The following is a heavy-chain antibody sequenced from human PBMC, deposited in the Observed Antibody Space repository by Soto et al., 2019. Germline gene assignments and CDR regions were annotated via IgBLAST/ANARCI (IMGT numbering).Heavy chain of an antibody. D-gene: IGHD5-12*01. CDR1: GFTFSDYY. Sequence: QVQLVESGGGLVKPGGSLRLSCAASGFTFSDYYMNWIRQAPGKGLEWVSYISSSSSYTNYADSVKGRFTISRDNAKNSLYLQMNSLPVEDTAVYYCARDDRGYVGVSYWGQGTLVTVSS. CDR2: ISSSSSYT. J-gene: IGHJ4*02. V-gene: IGHV3-11*06. CDR3: ARDDRGYVGVSY.